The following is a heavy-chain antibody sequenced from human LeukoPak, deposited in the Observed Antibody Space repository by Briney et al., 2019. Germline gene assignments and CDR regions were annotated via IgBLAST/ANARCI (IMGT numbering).Heavy chain of an antibody. CDR1: GGSISSSSYY. CDR2: IYYSGST. V-gene: IGHV4-39*01. CDR3: ARAKTGTLYDFDY. Sequence: SETLSLTCTVSGGSISSSSYYWGWIRQPPGKGLEWIGSIYYSGSTYYNPSLKSRVTISVDTSKNQFSLKLSSVTAADTAVYYCARAKTGTLYDFDYWGQGTLVTVSS. J-gene: IGHJ4*02. D-gene: IGHD1-1*01.